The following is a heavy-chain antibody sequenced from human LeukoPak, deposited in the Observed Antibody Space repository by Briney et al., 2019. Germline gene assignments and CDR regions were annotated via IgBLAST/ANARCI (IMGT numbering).Heavy chain of an antibody. J-gene: IGHJ4*02. D-gene: IGHD3-3*01. CDR3: TTEQRYDFWSGYRLYYFDY. CDR2: IKSKTDGGTT. V-gene: IGHV3-15*01. CDR1: GFTFSNAW. Sequence: GGSLRLSCAASGFTFSNAWMSWVRQAPGKGLEWVGRIKSKTDGGTTDYAAPVKGRFTISRDDSKNTLYLQMNSLKTEDTAVYYCTTEQRYDFWSGYRLYYFDYWGQGTLVTVSS.